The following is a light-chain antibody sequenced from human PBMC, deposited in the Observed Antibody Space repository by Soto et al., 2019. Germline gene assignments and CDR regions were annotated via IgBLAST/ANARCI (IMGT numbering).Light chain of an antibody. CDR1: QSFRGL. Sequence: VLTQSPVTLSFSPGERATLSCRASQSFRGLLAWYQQKPGQAPRLLIYDAYNRATGIPPRFSGSGSGTDFTLTISSLETEDSAVYYCQQRSNWPLITFGQGTRLEIK. CDR2: DAY. V-gene: IGKV3-11*01. J-gene: IGKJ5*01. CDR3: QQRSNWPLIT.